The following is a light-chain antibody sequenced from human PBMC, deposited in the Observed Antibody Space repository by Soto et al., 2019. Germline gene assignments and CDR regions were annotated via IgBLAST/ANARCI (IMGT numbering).Light chain of an antibody. CDR3: VLYMGSGISV. V-gene: IGLV8-61*01. CDR1: SGSVSTTNF. CDR2: YTD. J-gene: IGLJ3*02. Sequence: QAVVTQEPSFSVSPGGTVTLTCGLSSGSVSTTNFASWYQQTPGQAPRTLIYYTDTRSSGVPDRFSGSILGNKAALTITGAQADDESDYYCVLYMGSGISVFGGGTKLTVL.